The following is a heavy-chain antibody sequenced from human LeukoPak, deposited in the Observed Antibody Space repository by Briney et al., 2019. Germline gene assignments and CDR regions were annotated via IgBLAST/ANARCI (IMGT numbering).Heavy chain of an antibody. CDR1: GYSFTSYW. Sequence: GESLKISCKGSGYSFTSYWIGWVRQMPGKGLEWMGIIYPGDSDTRYSPSFQGQVTISADKSISTAYLQWSSLKASDTAMYYCARWFSTWDSSGYSNYFDYWGQGTLVTVPS. J-gene: IGHJ4*02. D-gene: IGHD3-22*01. V-gene: IGHV5-51*01. CDR2: IYPGDSDT. CDR3: ARWFSTWDSSGYSNYFDY.